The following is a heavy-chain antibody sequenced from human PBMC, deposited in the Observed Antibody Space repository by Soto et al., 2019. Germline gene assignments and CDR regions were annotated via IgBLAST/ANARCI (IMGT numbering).Heavy chain of an antibody. CDR2: IYYSGST. CDR3: ARVRDPYYYFWRWKVPRWFDP. D-gene: IGHD3-3*01. V-gene: IGHV4-30-4*01. Sequence: QVQLQESGPGLVKPSQTLSLTCTVSGGSISSGDYYWSWIRQPPGKGLEWIGYIYYSGSTYYNPSLKIRVTISVDTSKKQFSLKLSSVTAADPAVYYCARVRDPYYYFWRWKVPRWFDPWGQGTLVTVSS. J-gene: IGHJ5*02. CDR1: GGSISSGDYY.